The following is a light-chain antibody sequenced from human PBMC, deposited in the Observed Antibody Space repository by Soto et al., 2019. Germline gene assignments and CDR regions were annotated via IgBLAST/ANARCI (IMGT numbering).Light chain of an antibody. CDR1: QSISSW. J-gene: IGKJ1*01. V-gene: IGKV1-5*03. Sequence: DISIIQPPSNLYASEGDRVTITCRASQSISSWLAWYQQKPGKAPKLLIYNASNLESGVPSRFSGSGSGTEFTLTISSLQPDDFATYYCQQYNSYPGTFGQGTKVDIK. CDR3: QQYNSYPGT. CDR2: NAS.